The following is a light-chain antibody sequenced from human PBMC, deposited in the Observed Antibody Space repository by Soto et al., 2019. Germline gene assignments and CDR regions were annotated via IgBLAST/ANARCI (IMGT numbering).Light chain of an antibody. Sequence: QSVLTQPPSVSGAPGQRVTISCTGSSSNIGAGYDVHWYQQLPGTAPKLLIYGNSNRPSWVPDRFSGSKSGTSASLAITGLQAEDDADYDCQSYDSSLSGYVFVTGTKVTVL. V-gene: IGLV1-40*01. CDR1: SSNIGAGYD. CDR2: GNS. J-gene: IGLJ1*01. CDR3: QSYDSSLSGYV.